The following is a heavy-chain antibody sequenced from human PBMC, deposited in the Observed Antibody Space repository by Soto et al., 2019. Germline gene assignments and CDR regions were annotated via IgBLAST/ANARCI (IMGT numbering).Heavy chain of an antibody. Sequence: EVQLVESGGGLVKPGGSLRLSCAASGFTFSSYSMNWVRQAPGKGLEWVSSISSSSSYIYYADSVKGRFTISRDNAKNSLYLQTNSLRAEDTAVYYCARVNSYGYTNQAFDYWGQGTLVTVSS. CDR1: GFTFSSYS. CDR2: ISSSSSYI. CDR3: ARVNSYGYTNQAFDY. J-gene: IGHJ4*02. D-gene: IGHD5-18*01. V-gene: IGHV3-21*01.